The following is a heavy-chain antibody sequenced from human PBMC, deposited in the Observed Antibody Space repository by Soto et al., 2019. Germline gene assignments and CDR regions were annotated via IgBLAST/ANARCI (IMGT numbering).Heavy chain of an antibody. V-gene: IGHV4-39*01. Sequence: QLQLQESGPGLVKPSETLSLTCTVSGGSISSSSYYWGWIRQPPGKGLEWIGSIYYSGSTYYNPSLKSRVTISVDTAKNPCSLKLSAVTAADTAVYYCARHRRLVVVKGGFAYWGQGTLVTVSS. CDR1: GGSISSSSYY. D-gene: IGHD3-22*01. CDR3: ARHRRLVVVKGGFAY. CDR2: IYYSGST. J-gene: IGHJ4*02.